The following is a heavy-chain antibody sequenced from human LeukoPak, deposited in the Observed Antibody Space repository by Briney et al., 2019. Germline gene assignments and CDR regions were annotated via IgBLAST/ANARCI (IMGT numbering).Heavy chain of an antibody. CDR2: IKQDGSEK. CDR3: ASDPARDYYDTSGYFRWVDY. J-gene: IGHJ4*02. D-gene: IGHD3-22*01. V-gene: IGHV3-7*03. CDR1: GFTFSSYW. Sequence: PGGFLRLSCAASGFTFSSYWMSWVRQAPGKGLEWVANIKQDGSEKYYVDSVKGRFTISRDNAKNSLYLQMNSLRAEDTAVYYCASDPARDYYDTSGYFRWVDYWGQGTLVTVSS.